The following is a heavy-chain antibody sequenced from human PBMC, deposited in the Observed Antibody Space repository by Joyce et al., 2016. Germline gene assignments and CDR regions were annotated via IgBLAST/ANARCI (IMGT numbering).Heavy chain of an antibody. CDR3: ARDSIGYCTSTSCRDYYYYYMDV. Sequence: EVQLVESGGGLVQPGGSLRLSCAASGFTFSSYSMNWVRQAPGKGLEWVSYITSSSSTRDYADSVKGRFTISRDNAKNSLYRQMNSLRDEDTAVYYCARDSIGYCTSTSCRDYYYYYMDVWGKGTTVTVSS. CDR1: GFTFSSYS. CDR2: ITSSSSTR. D-gene: IGHD2-2*03. V-gene: IGHV3-48*02. J-gene: IGHJ6*03.